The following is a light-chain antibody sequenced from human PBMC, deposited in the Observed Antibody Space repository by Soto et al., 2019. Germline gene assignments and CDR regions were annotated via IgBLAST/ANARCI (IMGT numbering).Light chain of an antibody. CDR2: DVS. Sequence: QSSLNQPASVSGSPGQSITISCTGTSSDVGGYNYVSWYQQLPGKAPKLMIYDVSDRPSGVSNRFSGSKSGNTASLTISGLQAEDEADYYCSSYTSSSLYVFGTGTKVTVL. CDR3: SSYTSSSLYV. J-gene: IGLJ1*01. CDR1: SSDVGGYNY. V-gene: IGLV2-14*01.